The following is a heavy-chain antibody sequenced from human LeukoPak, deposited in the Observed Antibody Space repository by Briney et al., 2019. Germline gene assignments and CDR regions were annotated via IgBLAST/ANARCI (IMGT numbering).Heavy chain of an antibody. J-gene: IGHJ4*02. D-gene: IGHD6-19*01. V-gene: IGHV3-23*01. Sequence: RGSLRLSRAASGFTFSSYGMSWVRQAPGKGLEWVSAISGSGGSTYYADSVKGRFTISRDNSKNTLYLQMNSLRAEDTAVYYCAKSLTSVAGGYYFDYWGQGTLVTVSS. CDR3: AKSLTSVAGGYYFDY. CDR1: GFTFSSYG. CDR2: ISGSGGST.